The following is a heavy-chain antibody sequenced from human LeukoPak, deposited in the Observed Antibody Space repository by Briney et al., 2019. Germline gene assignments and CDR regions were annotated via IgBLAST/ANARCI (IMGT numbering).Heavy chain of an antibody. CDR2: IDTNTGNP. CDR1: GYTFTSYA. D-gene: IGHD4-23*01. Sequence: ASVKVSCTASGYTFTSYAINWVRQAPGQGLEWMGWIDTNTGNPTYVQGFTGRFVFSLDTSVTTASLQISSLKADDTAVYYCARGVGYGGHYYFDYWGQGTLVTVSS. J-gene: IGHJ4*02. V-gene: IGHV7-4-1*02. CDR3: ARGVGYGGHYYFDY.